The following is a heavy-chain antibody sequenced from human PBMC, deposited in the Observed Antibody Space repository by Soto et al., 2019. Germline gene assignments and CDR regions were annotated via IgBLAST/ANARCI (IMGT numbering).Heavy chain of an antibody. CDR1: GLPVSTNY. V-gene: IGHV3-53*01. CDR2: IYNDGKT. D-gene: IGHD3-10*01. CDR3: VRPLPSGQNYGMDV. J-gene: IGHJ6*02. Sequence: GGSLRLSCAASGLPVSTNYMSWVRQAPGKGLEWVSVIYNDGKTYYADSVKGRFTISRDASKNTLHLQMDSLRDEDTAVYYCVRPLPSGQNYGMDVWGQGTTVTVSS.